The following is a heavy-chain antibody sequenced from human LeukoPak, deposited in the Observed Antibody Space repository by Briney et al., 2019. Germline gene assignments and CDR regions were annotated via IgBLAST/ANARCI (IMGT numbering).Heavy chain of an antibody. CDR3: ARRQGGFWSGYYPKPEYFDY. V-gene: IGHV4-34*01. J-gene: IGHJ4*02. CDR2: INHSGST. Sequence: SETLSLTCAVYGGSFSGYYWSWIRQPPGKGLEWIGEINHSGSTNYNPSLKSRVTISVDTSKNQFSLKLSFVTAADTAVYYCARRQGGFWSGYYPKPEYFDYWGQGTLVTVSS. CDR1: GGSFSGYY. D-gene: IGHD3-3*01.